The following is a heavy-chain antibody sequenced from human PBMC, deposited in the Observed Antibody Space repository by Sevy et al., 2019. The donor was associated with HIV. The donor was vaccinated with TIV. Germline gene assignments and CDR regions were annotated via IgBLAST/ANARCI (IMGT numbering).Heavy chain of an antibody. J-gene: IGHJ3*02. CDR3: ATLRDDAFDI. Sequence: ASEKVSCKASGHTFNSYGITWVRQAPGQGLEWMGWIRAYDGVTNYAQMFQGRVTTTTDTSTGTAYMKLRSLRSDDKAVYFCATLRDDAFDIWGQGTMVTVSS. CDR2: IRAYDGVT. CDR1: GHTFNSYG. V-gene: IGHV1-18*01.